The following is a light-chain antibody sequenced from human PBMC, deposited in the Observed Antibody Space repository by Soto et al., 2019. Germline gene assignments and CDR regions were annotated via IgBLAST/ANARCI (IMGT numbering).Light chain of an antibody. CDR3: GSYRGSTTVYV. CDR1: SAEVGTYNF. V-gene: IGLV2-14*03. CDR2: DVS. J-gene: IGLJ1*01. Sequence: QFVLTQPASVSGSPGQSITISRPGNSAEVGTYNFVAWYQQHPGKAPKLIIYDVSSRPSGVSNRFSGSKSGNTASLTISGLQADDEADYYCGSYRGSTTVYVFGSGTKVTVL.